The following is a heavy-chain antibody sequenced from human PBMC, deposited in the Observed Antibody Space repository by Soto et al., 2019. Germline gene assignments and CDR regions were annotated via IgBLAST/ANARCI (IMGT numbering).Heavy chain of an antibody. D-gene: IGHD3-10*01. J-gene: IGHJ6*02. CDR1: VFTVTNYG. V-gene: IGHV3-30*18. CDR3: AKDIALVRGVIIDLDV. CDR2: ISYDGDTK. Sequence: GGSLRLSGAASVFTVTNYGMHWVRQAPGKGLEWVTVISYDGDTKYYAESVKGRFTISRDNFKNTLYLQMNSLRAEDTAVYYCAKDIALVRGVIIDLDVWGQGTTVTVSS.